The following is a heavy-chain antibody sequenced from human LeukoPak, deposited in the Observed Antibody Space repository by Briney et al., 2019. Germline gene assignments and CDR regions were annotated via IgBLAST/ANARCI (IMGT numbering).Heavy chain of an antibody. J-gene: IGHJ4*02. Sequence: GGSLRLSCAASGFTFSSYAMSWVRQAPGKGLEWVSAISGSGGSTYYADSVKGRFTISRDMSKNTLYLEMNSLRAEATAVSYCARAYYDILTGYYDYFDYWGQGTLVTVSS. V-gene: IGHV3-23*01. CDR3: ARAYYDILTGYYDYFDY. D-gene: IGHD3-9*01. CDR2: ISGSGGST. CDR1: GFTFSSYA.